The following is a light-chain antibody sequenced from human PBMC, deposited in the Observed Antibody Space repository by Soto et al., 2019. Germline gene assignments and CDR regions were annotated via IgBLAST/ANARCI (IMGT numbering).Light chain of an antibody. CDR2: DAS. CDR3: QQSYSVPPT. V-gene: IGKV1-39*01. J-gene: IGKJ2*01. Sequence: DVQMTQSPSSLSASVGDRVTITCRASQRIRTSLNWYQQKPGKAPKFLIYDASSLQSEVPSRISGSGSGTDFTLTISNLQPEDFATYYCQQSYSVPPTFGQGTKPEI. CDR1: QRIRTS.